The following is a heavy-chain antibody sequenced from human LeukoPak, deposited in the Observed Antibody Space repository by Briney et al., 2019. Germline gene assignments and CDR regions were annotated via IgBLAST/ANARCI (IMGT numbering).Heavy chain of an antibody. CDR3: ARLWNTMTHRWYFDL. Sequence: PSETLSLTCTLSGGSISSYYWSWIRQPPGKGLEWIGYIYYSGSTNYNPSLKSRVTISVDTSKNQFSLKLSSVTAADTAVYYCARLWNTMTHRWYFDLWGGGTLVTVSS. D-gene: IGHD3-22*01. CDR1: GGSISSYY. V-gene: IGHV4-59*08. J-gene: IGHJ2*01. CDR2: IYYSGST.